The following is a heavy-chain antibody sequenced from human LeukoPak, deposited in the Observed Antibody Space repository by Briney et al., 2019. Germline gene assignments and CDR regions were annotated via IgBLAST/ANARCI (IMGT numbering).Heavy chain of an antibody. CDR3: ARASFARPADYSSSSSRRAQH. CDR1: GGSITNNNYY. CDR2: LYYSGST. V-gene: IGHV4-39*01. J-gene: IGHJ1*01. D-gene: IGHD6-6*01. Sequence: SETLSLTCTVSGGSITNNNYYWDWIRQPPGKGLEWIGDLYYSGSTHYNPSLKSRVTLSVDTSKNQFSLKLNSVTAADTAVYYCARASFARPADYSSSSSRRAQHWGQGTLVTVSS.